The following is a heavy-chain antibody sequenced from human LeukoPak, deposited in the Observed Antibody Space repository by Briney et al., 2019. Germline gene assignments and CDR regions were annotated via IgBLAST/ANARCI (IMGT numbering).Heavy chain of an antibody. V-gene: IGHV4-59*01. CDR1: GGSISSYY. J-gene: IGHJ6*03. CDR3: ARVSVTNYYYYYMDV. Sequence: SETLSLTCTVSGGSISSYYWSWIRQPPGKGLEWIGYIYYSGSTNYNPSLKSRVTISVDTSKNQFSLKLSSVTAADTAVYYCARVSVTNYYYYYMDVWGKGTTVTVSS. CDR2: IYYSGST. D-gene: IGHD4-17*01.